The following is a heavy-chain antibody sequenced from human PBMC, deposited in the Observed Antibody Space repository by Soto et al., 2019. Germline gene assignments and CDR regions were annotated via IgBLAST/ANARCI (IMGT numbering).Heavy chain of an antibody. CDR1: GFTFSHYA. CDR2: ISGSGGTS. Sequence: GGSLRLSCAASGFTFSHYAMTWVRQGPGKGLEWVSVISGSGGTSYYADSVKGRFTISRDNPKKMLYLQMNSLRGEDTAIYYCAKDSDIVEISNAIGHQLDTWGQGTRVTVSS. CDR3: AKDSDIVEISNAIGHQLDT. V-gene: IGHV3-23*01. D-gene: IGHD2-21*01. J-gene: IGHJ5*02.